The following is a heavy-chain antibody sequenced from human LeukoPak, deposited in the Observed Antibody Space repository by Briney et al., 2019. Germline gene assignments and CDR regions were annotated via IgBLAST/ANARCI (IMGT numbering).Heavy chain of an antibody. V-gene: IGHV3-23*01. CDR2: LSGSGGDT. J-gene: IGHJ4*02. CDR1: GFTFSSYA. Sequence: GGSLRLSCAVSGFTFSSYAMSWVRQAPGKGLEWVSTLSGSGGDTYYADSVKGRFTISRDNSKNTLYLQLNSLRAEDTAVYYCAKGLYYFDYWGQGTLVTVSS. CDR3: AKGLYYFDY.